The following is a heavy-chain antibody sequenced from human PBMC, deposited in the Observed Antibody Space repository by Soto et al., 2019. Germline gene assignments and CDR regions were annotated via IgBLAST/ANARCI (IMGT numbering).Heavy chain of an antibody. CDR3: ARDRALGENYYYYGMDV. J-gene: IGHJ6*02. CDR2: ISAYNGNT. D-gene: IGHD3-16*01. V-gene: IGHV1-18*01. CDR1: GYTFTSYG. Sequence: QVQLVPSGAEVKKPGASVKVSCKASGYTFTSYGISWVRQAPGQGLEWMGWISAYNGNTNYAQKLQGRVTMTTDTSTSTAYMELRSLRSDDTAVYYCARDRALGENYYYYGMDVWGQGTTVTVSS.